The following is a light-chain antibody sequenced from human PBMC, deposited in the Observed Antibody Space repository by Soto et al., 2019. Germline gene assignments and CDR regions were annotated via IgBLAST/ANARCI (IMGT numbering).Light chain of an antibody. CDR3: SSYTSSSSYV. CDR2: DVS. V-gene: IGLV2-14*01. Sequence: QSALTQPXSVSGSPGQSITISCTGTSSDVGTYNSVSWYQQYPGKAPKLMIHDVSNRPSGVSNRFSGSKSGNXXXLTISGLQAEDXADYYCSSYTSSSSYVFXSGXXXTVL. J-gene: IGLJ1*01. CDR1: SSDVGTYNS.